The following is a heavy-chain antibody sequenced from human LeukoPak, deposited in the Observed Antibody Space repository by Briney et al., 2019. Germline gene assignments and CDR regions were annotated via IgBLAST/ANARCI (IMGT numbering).Heavy chain of an antibody. J-gene: IGHJ5*02. V-gene: IGHV1-3*01. CDR3: ARDRGRFVWWFDP. CDR2: INAGNGNT. D-gene: IGHD3-10*01. CDR1: GYTFTSYA. Sequence: ASVKVSCKASGYTFTSYAMHWVRQAPGQRLEWMGWINAGNGNTKYSQKFQGRVTITRDTSASTAYMELSSLRSEDTAVYYCARDRGRFVWWFDPWGQGTLVTVSS.